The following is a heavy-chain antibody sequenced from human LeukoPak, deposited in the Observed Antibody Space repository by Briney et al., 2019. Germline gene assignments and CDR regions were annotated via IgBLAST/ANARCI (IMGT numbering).Heavy chain of an antibody. D-gene: IGHD3-3*01. Sequence: ASVKVSCKASGYTFTSYDINWVRQATGQGLEWMGWMNPNSGNTGYAQKFQGRVTITRNTSISTAYMELSSLRSEDTAVYYCARGLGLRFLEWLRWSDAFDIWGQGTMVTVPS. CDR1: GYTFTSYD. V-gene: IGHV1-8*03. CDR2: MNPNSGNT. J-gene: IGHJ3*02. CDR3: ARGLGLRFLEWLRWSDAFDI.